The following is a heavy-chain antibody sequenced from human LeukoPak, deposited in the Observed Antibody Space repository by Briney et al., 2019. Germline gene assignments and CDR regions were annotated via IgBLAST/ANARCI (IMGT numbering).Heavy chain of an antibody. Sequence: GASVKVSCKASGYTFTSYGISWVRQAPGQGLEWMGWISAYNGNTNYAQKLQGRVTMTTDTSTSTAYMELRSLRSDDTAVYYCARAAPIWSGSLYPLDYWGQGTLVTVSS. D-gene: IGHD3-3*01. CDR2: ISAYNGNT. CDR3: ARAAPIWSGSLYPLDY. CDR1: GYTFTSYG. J-gene: IGHJ4*02. V-gene: IGHV1-18*01.